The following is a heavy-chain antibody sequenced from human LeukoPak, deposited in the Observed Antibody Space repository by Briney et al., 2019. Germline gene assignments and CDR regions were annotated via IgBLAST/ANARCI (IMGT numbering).Heavy chain of an antibody. V-gene: IGHV1-2*02. CDR1: GYTFTGYY. Sequence: ASVKVSCKASGYTFTGYYMHWVRQAPGQGLEWMGWINPNSDGTNYAQKFQGRVTMTRDTSISTAYMELSRLRSDDTAAYYCARDVEYDFWSGYFGYWGQGTLVTVSS. CDR3: ARDVEYDFWSGYFGY. CDR2: INPNSDGT. D-gene: IGHD3-3*01. J-gene: IGHJ4*02.